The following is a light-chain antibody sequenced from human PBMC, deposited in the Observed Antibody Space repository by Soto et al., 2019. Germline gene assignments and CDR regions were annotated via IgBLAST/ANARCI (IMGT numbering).Light chain of an antibody. CDR1: QSVSSN. CDR3: QHYNNWPRT. V-gene: IGKV3-15*01. CDR2: FAS. J-gene: IGKJ1*01. Sequence: EIVMTQSPATLSVSPGERATLSCRASQSVSSNLAWYQQKPGQIPRLPIYFASTRATGIPARFSGSRSGTEFTLTISSLQSEDFAVYYCQHYNNWPRTFGQGTKVEIK.